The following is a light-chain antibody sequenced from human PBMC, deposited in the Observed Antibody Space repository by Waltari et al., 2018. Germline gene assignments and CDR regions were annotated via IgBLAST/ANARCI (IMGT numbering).Light chain of an antibody. CDR2: EVS. Sequence: SALTQPASVSGSPGQSITISCTERSSDVADYPLLSWYHHHPGGAPKLLIYEVSKRPSGVSSLFSGSKSGKTASLTISGRQAEDEGDYYCCAVAGYGVYVFGSVT. J-gene: IGLJ1*01. CDR1: SSDVADYPL. CDR3: CAVAGYGVYV. V-gene: IGLV2-23*02.